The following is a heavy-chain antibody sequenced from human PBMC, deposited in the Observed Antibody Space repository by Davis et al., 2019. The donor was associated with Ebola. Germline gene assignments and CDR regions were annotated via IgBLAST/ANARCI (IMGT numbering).Heavy chain of an antibody. CDR1: GYTFTSYG. CDR2: INPHNGNT. J-gene: IGHJ4*02. D-gene: IGHD3-3*01. CDR3: ARDQNPSYQYWSGYYMFSNY. Sequence: AASVKVSCKVSGYTFTSYGITWVRQAPGQGLEWMGWINPHNGNTNYAQNVQGRVTMTTDTSTSTAYMEVGILRSDDTAVYYCARDQNPSYQYWSGYYMFSNYWGQGTLVTVSS. V-gene: IGHV1-18*04.